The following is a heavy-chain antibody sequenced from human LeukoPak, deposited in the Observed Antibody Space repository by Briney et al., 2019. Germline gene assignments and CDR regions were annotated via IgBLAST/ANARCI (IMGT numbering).Heavy chain of an antibody. CDR1: GYTFASYY. Sequence: ASVKVSCKASGYTFASYYIHWVRQAPGQGLEWMGIIIPSGGGTSYAQKFQGRVTMTRDMSTSTVYMELSSLRSEDTAVYYCARDPSSIKYYFDYWGQGTLVTVSS. V-gene: IGHV1-46*01. CDR2: IIPSGGGT. D-gene: IGHD5-12*01. CDR3: ARDPSSIKYYFDY. J-gene: IGHJ4*02.